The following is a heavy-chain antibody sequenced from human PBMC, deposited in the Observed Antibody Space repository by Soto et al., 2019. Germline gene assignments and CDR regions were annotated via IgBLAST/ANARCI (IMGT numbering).Heavy chain of an antibody. CDR2: IKQDGSEK. V-gene: IGHV3-7*01. D-gene: IGHD3-3*01. CDR3: ARGRTGFFSAAHYFDY. CDR1: GFTFSSYW. Sequence: EVQLVESGGGLVQPGGSLRLSCAASGFTFSSYWMSWVRQAPGKGLEWVANIKQDGSEKYYVDSLKGRFTISRDNAENSLSLQMNSLRAEDTAVYHCARGRTGFFSAAHYFDYWGQGTLVTVSS. J-gene: IGHJ4*02.